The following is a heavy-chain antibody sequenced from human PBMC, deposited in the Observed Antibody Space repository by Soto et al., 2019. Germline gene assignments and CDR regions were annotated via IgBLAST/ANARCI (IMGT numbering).Heavy chain of an antibody. D-gene: IGHD3-16*01. V-gene: IGHV3-30*18. Sequence: PGGSLRLSCTASGFTFSSYAMHWVRQAPGRGLEWVAVVSYDGSIENYVDSVRGRFTISRDNSKNTVFLQMNSLRVEDTAVYYCAKDLYYYDFSLDDSWGQGTLVTVPQ. CDR1: GFTFSSYA. J-gene: IGHJ5*02. CDR3: AKDLYYYDFSLDDS. CDR2: VSYDGSIE.